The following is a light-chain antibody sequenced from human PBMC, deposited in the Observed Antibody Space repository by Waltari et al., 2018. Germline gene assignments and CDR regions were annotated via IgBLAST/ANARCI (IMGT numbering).Light chain of an antibody. CDR2: WAS. Sequence: DIVMTQSPDSLAVSLGERATINCKSSQSVLYSSNNKNYLAWYPQKAGQPPKLLIYWASTRESGVPDRFSGSGSGTDFTLTISSLQAEDVAVYHCQQYYSISPTFGQGTKVEIK. J-gene: IGKJ1*01. V-gene: IGKV4-1*01. CDR3: QQYYSISPT. CDR1: QSVLYSSNNKNY.